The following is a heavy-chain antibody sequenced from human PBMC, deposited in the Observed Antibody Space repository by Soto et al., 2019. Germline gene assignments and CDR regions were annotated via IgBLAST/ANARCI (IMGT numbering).Heavy chain of an antibody. CDR3: ASGRSQTLRYFDWIEGGYYYYYYMDV. CDR2: IYYSGST. J-gene: IGHJ6*03. D-gene: IGHD3-9*01. V-gene: IGHV4-39*01. CDR1: GGSISSSSYY. Sequence: SETLSLTCTVSGGSISSSSYYWGWIRQPPGKGLEWIGSIYYSGSTYYNPSLKSRVTISVDTSKNQFSLKLSSVTAADTAVYYCASGRSQTLRYFDWIEGGYYYYYYMDVWGKGTTVTVSS.